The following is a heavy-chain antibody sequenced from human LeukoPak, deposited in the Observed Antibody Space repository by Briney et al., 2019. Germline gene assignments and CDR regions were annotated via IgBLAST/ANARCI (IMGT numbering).Heavy chain of an antibody. Sequence: GGSLRLSCAASGFTFSSYGMHWVRQAPGKGLEWVAVIWYDGSNKYYADSVKGRFTVSRDNSKNTLYLQMNSLRAEDTAVYYCAKDRSGSYSGGFDYWRQGTLVTVSS. CDR1: GFTFSSYG. D-gene: IGHD1-26*01. J-gene: IGHJ4*02. CDR3: AKDRSGSYSGGFDY. CDR2: IWYDGSNK. V-gene: IGHV3-33*06.